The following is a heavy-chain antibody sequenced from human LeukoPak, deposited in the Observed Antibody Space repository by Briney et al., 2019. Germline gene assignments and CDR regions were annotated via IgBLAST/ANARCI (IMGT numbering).Heavy chain of an antibody. Sequence: GGSLRLSCAASGFTFSSYGMHWVRQAPGKGLEWVAFIRYDGSNKYYADSVKGRFTISRDNAKNTLYLQMNSLRAEDTAVYYCTRERGGYSGYEDYWGQGTLVTVSS. V-gene: IGHV3-30*02. J-gene: IGHJ4*02. CDR3: TRERGGYSGYEDY. CDR1: GFTFSSYG. D-gene: IGHD5-12*01. CDR2: IRYDGSNK.